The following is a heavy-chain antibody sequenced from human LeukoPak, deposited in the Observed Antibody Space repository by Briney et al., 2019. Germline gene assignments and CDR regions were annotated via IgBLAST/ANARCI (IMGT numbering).Heavy chain of an antibody. Sequence: SESLSLTCTVSGGSISSYYWSWIRQPPGKGLEWFGYIYYSGSTNYNPSLKSRVTISVDTSKNQFSLKLSSVTAADTAVYYCAREPPGTRYSSGWYYFDYWGQGTLVTVSS. D-gene: IGHD6-19*01. CDR2: IYYSGST. CDR3: AREPPGTRYSSGWYYFDY. CDR1: GGSISSYY. J-gene: IGHJ4*02. V-gene: IGHV4-59*01.